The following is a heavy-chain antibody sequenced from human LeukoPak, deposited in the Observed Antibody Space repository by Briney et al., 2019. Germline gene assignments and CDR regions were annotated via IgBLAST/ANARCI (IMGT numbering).Heavy chain of an antibody. J-gene: IGHJ4*02. D-gene: IGHD2-21*01. V-gene: IGHV1-2*02. CDR3: AVAPGDY. CDR2: INPNSDYT. Sequence: ASVKVSCKASGYTFTSYYMHWVRQAPGQGLEWMGWINPNSDYTFYAQKFQGRVTLTRDTSISTVYMGLTTLTSDDTALYYCAVAPGDYWGQGTLVSVSA. CDR1: GYTFTSYY.